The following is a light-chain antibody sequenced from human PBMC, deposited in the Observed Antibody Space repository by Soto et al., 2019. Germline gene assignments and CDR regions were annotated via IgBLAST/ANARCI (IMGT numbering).Light chain of an antibody. CDR1: GSDIATFNY. CDR3: NSYSSTSFYV. V-gene: IGLV2-14*01. CDR2: QVT. J-gene: IGLJ1*01. Sequence: QSVLAQPAPMSGSPGQSITISCTGSGSDIATFNYVSWYQQYPGKAPKLLIYQVTSRASGVSHRFSGSKSGNTAALTISGLQPEDEAEYYCNSYSSTSFYVFGTGTKVTVL.